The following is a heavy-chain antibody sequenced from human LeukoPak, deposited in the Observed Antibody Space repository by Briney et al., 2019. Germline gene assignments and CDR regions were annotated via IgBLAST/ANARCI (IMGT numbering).Heavy chain of an antibody. CDR1: GFTVSSNY. V-gene: IGHV3-66*01. J-gene: IGHJ4*02. D-gene: IGHD2-2*01. CDR2: IYTGGGT. CDR3: TTDLGQLLFYY. Sequence: QTGGSLRLSCAASGFTVSSNYMSWVRQAPGKGLEWVSVIYTGGGTYYADSVKGRFTISRDDSKNTLYLQMNSLKIEDTAVYYCTTDLGQLLFYYWGQGTLVTVSS.